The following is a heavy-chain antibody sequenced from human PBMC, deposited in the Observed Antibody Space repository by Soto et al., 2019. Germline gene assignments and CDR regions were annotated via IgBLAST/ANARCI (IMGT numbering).Heavy chain of an antibody. Sequence: SETLSLTCTVSGASLHIGGYYWAWIRQNPGKGLEWIGYIYYTGVTYYNPSLGSRVNISVDTSKNQFSLELTSVTAADTAVYYCASEGSSTANWLDPWGQGLLVTVSS. CDR1: GASLHIGGYY. V-gene: IGHV4-31*03. CDR2: IYYTGVT. J-gene: IGHJ5*02. D-gene: IGHD2-2*01. CDR3: ASEGSSTANWLDP.